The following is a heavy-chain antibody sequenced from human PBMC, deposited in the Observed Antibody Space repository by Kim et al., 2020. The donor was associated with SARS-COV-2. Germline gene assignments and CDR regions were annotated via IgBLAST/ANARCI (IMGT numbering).Heavy chain of an antibody. V-gene: IGHV4-59*01. CDR3: AREHYYYGSGNWFDP. D-gene: IGHD3-10*01. J-gene: IGHJ5*02. Sequence: PAHDSRVTISVDTSRNQFSLKLSSVTAADTAVYYCAREHYYYGSGNWFDPWGQGTLVTVSS.